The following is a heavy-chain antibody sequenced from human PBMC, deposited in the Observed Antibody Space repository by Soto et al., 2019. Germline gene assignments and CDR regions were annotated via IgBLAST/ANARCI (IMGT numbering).Heavy chain of an antibody. CDR2: ISSSSSYI. CDR1: GFTFSSYS. Sequence: GGSLRLSCAASGFTFSSYSMNWVRQAPGKEMEWVLSISSSSSYIYYVDSVKGRFTISRDNAMYSLYLQMNSLRAEDTAVYYCARDGEYSSSSPNYFDYWGQGTLVTVSS. V-gene: IGHV3-21*01. J-gene: IGHJ4*02. CDR3: ARDGEYSSSSPNYFDY. D-gene: IGHD6-6*01.